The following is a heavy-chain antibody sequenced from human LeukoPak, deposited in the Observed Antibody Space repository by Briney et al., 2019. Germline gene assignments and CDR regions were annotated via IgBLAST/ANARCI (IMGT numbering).Heavy chain of an antibody. Sequence: SVKVSCKASGDTFSYYAISWVRQAPGQGLEWMGRIIPILDITNYAQKFQGRVTITADKATTTAFMELNRLRSEDTAVYYCTGDCSSTRCYMALGHWGQGTLVTVSS. CDR2: IIPILDIT. CDR1: GDTFSYYA. V-gene: IGHV1-69*04. CDR3: TGDCSSTRCYMALGH. D-gene: IGHD2-2*02. J-gene: IGHJ5*02.